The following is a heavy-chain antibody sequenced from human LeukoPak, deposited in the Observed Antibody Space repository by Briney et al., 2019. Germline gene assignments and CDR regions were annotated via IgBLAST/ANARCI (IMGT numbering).Heavy chain of an antibody. V-gene: IGHV3-30*18. J-gene: IGHJ4*02. CDR2: ISYDGSSK. CDR1: GFTFSSYW. CDR3: AKQRSGGSGWCMDY. D-gene: IGHD6-19*01. Sequence: GGSLRLSCAASGFTFSSYWMSWVRQAPGKGLEWVAVISYDGSSKYYTDSVKGRFTISRDDSKNTLYLQMNSLRAEDTAVYYCAKQRSGGSGWCMDYWGQGTLVTVSS.